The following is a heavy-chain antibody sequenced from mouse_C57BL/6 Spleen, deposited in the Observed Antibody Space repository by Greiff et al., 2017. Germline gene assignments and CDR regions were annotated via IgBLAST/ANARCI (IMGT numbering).Heavy chain of an antibody. Sequence: QVHVKQSGPGLVAPSQSLSITCTVSGFSLTSYGVSWVRQPPGKGLEWLGVIWGDGSTNYHSALISRLSISKDNSKSQVFLKLNSLQTDDTATYYCAKQTGTGRFAYWGQGTLVTVSA. CDR2: IWGDGST. J-gene: IGHJ3*01. D-gene: IGHD4-1*01. CDR3: AKQTGTGRFAY. V-gene: IGHV2-3*01. CDR1: GFSLTSYG.